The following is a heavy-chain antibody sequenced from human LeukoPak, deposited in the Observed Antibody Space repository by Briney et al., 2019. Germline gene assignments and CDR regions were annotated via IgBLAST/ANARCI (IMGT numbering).Heavy chain of an antibody. J-gene: IGHJ4*02. CDR1: GFTFSSYS. CDR2: ISSSSSYI. Sequence: GGSLRLSCSASGFTFSSYSINWVRQAPGKGLEWVSSISSSSSYIYYADSVKGRFTISRDNAKNSLYLQMNSLKAEDTAVYYCARDPTFGGYDYWGQGTLVTVSS. CDR3: ARDPTFGGYDY. D-gene: IGHD5-12*01. V-gene: IGHV3-21*01.